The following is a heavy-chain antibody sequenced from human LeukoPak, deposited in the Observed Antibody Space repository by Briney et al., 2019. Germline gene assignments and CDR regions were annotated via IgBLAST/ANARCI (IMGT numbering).Heavy chain of an antibody. Sequence: GGSLRLSCAASGFTFSTYAMTWVRQAPGKGLEWVSLISGTGGSTYYADSVKGRFTISRDNSKNTLYLQMNSLRAEDTAVYYCARGGGSYSPAYYFDYWGQGTLVTVSS. J-gene: IGHJ4*02. D-gene: IGHD1-26*01. CDR2: ISGTGGST. V-gene: IGHV3-23*01. CDR3: ARGGGSYSPAYYFDY. CDR1: GFTFSTYA.